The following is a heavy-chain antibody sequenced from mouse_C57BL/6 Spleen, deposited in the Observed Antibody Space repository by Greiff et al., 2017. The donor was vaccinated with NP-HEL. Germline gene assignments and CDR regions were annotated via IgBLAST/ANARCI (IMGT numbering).Heavy chain of an antibody. Sequence: VQLQQSGPELVKPGASVKISCKASGYAFSSSWMNWVKQRPGKGLEWIGRIYPGDGDTNYNGKFKGKATLTADKSSSTAYMQLSSLTSEDSAVYFCARCGDYYAMDYWGQGTSVTVSS. J-gene: IGHJ4*01. CDR2: IYPGDGDT. V-gene: IGHV1-82*01. CDR3: ARCGDYYAMDY. CDR1: GYAFSSSW.